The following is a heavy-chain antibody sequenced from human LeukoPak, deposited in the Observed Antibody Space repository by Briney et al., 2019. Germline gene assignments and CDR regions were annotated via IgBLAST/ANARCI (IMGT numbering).Heavy chain of an antibody. CDR1: GYSFSNYW. V-gene: IGHV5-51*01. CDR3: ARYSSRFDSSGYYLNDY. J-gene: IGHJ4*02. CDR2: IFPDDSDT. Sequence: GESLKISCKGSGYSFSNYWIGWVRQTPGKVLEWMGIIFPDDSDTRYSPSFQGQVTISADKSISTAYLRWSSLKASDTAMYFCARYSSRFDSSGYYLNDYWGQGTLVTVSS. D-gene: IGHD3-22*01.